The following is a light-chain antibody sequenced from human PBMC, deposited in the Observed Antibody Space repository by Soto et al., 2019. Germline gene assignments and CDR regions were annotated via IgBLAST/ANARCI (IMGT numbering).Light chain of an antibody. CDR1: QGIGTD. CDR2: HAS. V-gene: IGKV1-17*01. Sequence: DIQMTQSPSYLSASVGDSVTITCRSSQGIGTDLGWYQQKPGTAPKVLIYHASNLQSGVPSRLSGSGSGTEFTLTISSMQPDDFATYYCQQYNSYSFGQGTKVDIK. J-gene: IGKJ1*01. CDR3: QQYNSYS.